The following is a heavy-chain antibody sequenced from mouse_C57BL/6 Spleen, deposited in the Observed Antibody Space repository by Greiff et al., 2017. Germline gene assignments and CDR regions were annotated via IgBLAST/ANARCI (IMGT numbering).Heavy chain of an antibody. CDR1: GYAFSSYW. J-gene: IGHJ2*01. CDR2: IYPGDGDT. V-gene: IGHV1-80*01. Sequence: VQLVESGAELVKPGASVKISCKASGYAFSSYWMNWVKQRPGKGLEWIGQIYPGDGDTNYNGKFKGKATLTADKSSSTAYMQLSSLTSEDSAVYFCARGGLNYYGSSYFDYWGQGTTLTVSS. CDR3: ARGGLNYYGSSYFDY. D-gene: IGHD1-1*01.